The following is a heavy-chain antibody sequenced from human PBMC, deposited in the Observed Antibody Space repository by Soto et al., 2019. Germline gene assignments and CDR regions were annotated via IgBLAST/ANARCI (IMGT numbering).Heavy chain of an antibody. CDR3: ASYKSIESAMITVFES. D-gene: IGHD5-18*01. CDR1: GGSISSHY. Sequence: PSETLSLTCTVSGGSISSHYWSWIRQPPGKGLEWIGYIYYSGSTNYNPSLKSRVTLSVDTSKNQFSLKLNSVTAADTAVYYCASYKSIESAMITVFESWGQGTLVTVSS. CDR2: IYYSGST. J-gene: IGHJ4*02. V-gene: IGHV4-59*11.